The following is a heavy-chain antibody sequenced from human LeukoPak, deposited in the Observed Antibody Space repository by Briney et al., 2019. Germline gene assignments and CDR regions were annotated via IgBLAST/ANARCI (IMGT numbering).Heavy chain of an antibody. Sequence: PSETLSLTCTVSGGSISTYYWSWIRQPPGKGLEWIGYMYYSGSTNYNPSLKSRVTISADTSKNQFSLKLSSVTAADTAVYYCASRKLGNDYWGQGTLVTVSS. CDR2: MYYSGST. J-gene: IGHJ4*02. CDR3: ASRKLGNDY. D-gene: IGHD7-27*01. V-gene: IGHV4-59*01. CDR1: GGSISTYY.